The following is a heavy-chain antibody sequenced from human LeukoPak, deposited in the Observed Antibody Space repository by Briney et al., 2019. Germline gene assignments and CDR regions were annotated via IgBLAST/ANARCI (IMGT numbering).Heavy chain of an antibody. CDR2: IYTSGST. V-gene: IGHV4-61*02. Sequence: SETLSLTCTVSGGSISSGSYYWSWIRQPAGKGVEWVGRIYTSGSTHYNPSLKSRVTISVDTSKNQFSLKLTSVTAADTAVYYCARGPEWELPNDYYFDFWGQGTLVTVSS. D-gene: IGHD1-26*01. J-gene: IGHJ4*02. CDR1: GGSISSGSYY. CDR3: ARGPEWELPNDYYFDF.